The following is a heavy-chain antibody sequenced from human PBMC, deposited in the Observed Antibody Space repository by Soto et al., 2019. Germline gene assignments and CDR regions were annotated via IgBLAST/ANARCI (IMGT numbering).Heavy chain of an antibody. D-gene: IGHD3-9*01. CDR2: INAGNGDT. CDR1: GYTFTRNG. Sequence: ASVKVSCKASGYTFTRNGIHWVRQAPGQRLEWIGRINAGNGDTKYSQKFQGRVTITRDTSASAAYMELSTLGSEDTSVYFCARSETDYSTFDCWGQGTLVTVSS. J-gene: IGHJ4*02. CDR3: ARSETDYSTFDC. V-gene: IGHV1-3*01.